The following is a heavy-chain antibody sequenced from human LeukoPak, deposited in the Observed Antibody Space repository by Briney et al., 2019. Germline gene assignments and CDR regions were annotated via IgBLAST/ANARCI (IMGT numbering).Heavy chain of an antibody. CDR1: GYTFTSYA. CDR2: INAGNGNT. V-gene: IGHV1-3*01. Sequence: ASVKVSCKASGYTFTSYAMHWVRQAPGQRLEWMGWINAGNGNTKYSQKFQGRVTITRDTSASTAYMELSSLRSEDTAVYYCARDHSAVTASFDYWGQGTLVTVSS. J-gene: IGHJ4*02. D-gene: IGHD2-21*02. CDR3: ARDHSAVTASFDY.